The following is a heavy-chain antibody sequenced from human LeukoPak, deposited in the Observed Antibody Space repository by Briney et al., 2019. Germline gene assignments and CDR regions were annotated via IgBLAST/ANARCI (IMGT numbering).Heavy chain of an antibody. Sequence: SETLSLTCTVSGGSISSSSYYWGWIRQPPGKGLEWIGSIYHSGSTYYNPSLKSRVTISVDTSKNQFSLKLSSVTAADTAVYYCARGDYDYVWGSYRPRVPRFDYWGQGTLVTVSS. CDR3: ARGDYDYVWGSYRPRVPRFDY. J-gene: IGHJ4*02. CDR2: IYHSGST. D-gene: IGHD3-16*02. CDR1: GGSISSSSYY. V-gene: IGHV4-39*07.